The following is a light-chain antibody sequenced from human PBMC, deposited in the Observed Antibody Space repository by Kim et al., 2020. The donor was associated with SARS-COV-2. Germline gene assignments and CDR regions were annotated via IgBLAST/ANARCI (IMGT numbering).Light chain of an antibody. CDR1: QSIRSS. Sequence: LSPGEGATLSCRASQSIRSSLAWYQQKPGQAPRLLIYGASSRATGIPDRFSGSGSGTDFTLTINRLEPEDFAVYYCQQYGNLPRTFGQGTKVDIK. CDR3: QQYGNLPRT. J-gene: IGKJ1*01. V-gene: IGKV3-20*01. CDR2: GAS.